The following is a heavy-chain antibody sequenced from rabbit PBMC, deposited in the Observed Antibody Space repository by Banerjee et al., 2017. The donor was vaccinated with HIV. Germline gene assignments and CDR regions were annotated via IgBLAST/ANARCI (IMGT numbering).Heavy chain of an antibody. CDR2: IYNGDGST. Sequence: QSLEESGGDLVKPGASLTLTCTASGFSFSSSYYMCWVRQAPGKGLEWIACIYNGDGSTYYASWAKGRFTISKTSSTTVTLQMTSLTAADTATYFCARTTGYNGFYFDLWGQGTLVTVS. CDR1: GFSFSSSYY. J-gene: IGHJ4*01. D-gene: IGHD7-1*01. CDR3: ARTTGYNGFYFDL. V-gene: IGHV1S40*01.